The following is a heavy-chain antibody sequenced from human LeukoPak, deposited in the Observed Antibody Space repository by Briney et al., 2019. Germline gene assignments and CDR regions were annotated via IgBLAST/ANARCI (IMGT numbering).Heavy chain of an antibody. CDR3: ARGVNWIDP. J-gene: IGHJ5*02. V-gene: IGHV4-59*01. CDR1: GGSISSYY. D-gene: IGHD6-13*01. CDR2: ISYSGTT. Sequence: PSETLSLTCTVSGGSISSYYWSWIRQPPGKGLEWIGYISYSGTTNYNPSLKSRVTISIDTSKSQFSLKLSSVTAADTAVYYCARGVNWIDPWGQGTLVTVSS.